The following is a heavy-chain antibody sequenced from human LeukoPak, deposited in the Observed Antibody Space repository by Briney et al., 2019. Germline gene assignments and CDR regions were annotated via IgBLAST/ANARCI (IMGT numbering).Heavy chain of an antibody. CDR3: ARDYIAAAGKTYYYYGMDV. V-gene: IGHV3-30-3*01. Sequence: PGGSLRLSCAASGFTFSSYAMHWARQAPGKGLEWVAVISYDGSNKYHADSVKGRFTISRDNSKNTLYLQMNCLRAEDTAVYYCARDYIAAAGKTYYYYGMDVWGQGTTVTVSS. J-gene: IGHJ6*02. CDR2: ISYDGSNK. D-gene: IGHD6-13*01. CDR1: GFTFSSYA.